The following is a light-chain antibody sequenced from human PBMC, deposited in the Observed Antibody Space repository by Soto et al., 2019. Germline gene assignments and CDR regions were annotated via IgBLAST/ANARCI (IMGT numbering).Light chain of an antibody. CDR1: SGDVGGYNY. CDR3: SSFASIGTEV. J-gene: IGLJ2*01. V-gene: IGLV2-14*03. Sequence: QSALTQPASVSGSPGQSITISCTGTSGDVGGYNYVSWFQHHPGKAPKLVIYDVTDRPSGVSYRFSGSKSGNTASLTISGLQAEDEGDYYCSSFASIGTEVFGGGTKLNVL. CDR2: DVT.